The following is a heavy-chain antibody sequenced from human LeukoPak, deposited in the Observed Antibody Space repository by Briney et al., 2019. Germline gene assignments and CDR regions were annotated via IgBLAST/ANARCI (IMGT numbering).Heavy chain of an antibody. CDR3: AREARSSGLSSLSFDY. J-gene: IGHJ4*02. D-gene: IGHD6-19*01. Sequence: GGSLRLSCAASGFTVSSNYMSWVRQAPGKGLEWVSVIYSGGSTYYADSVKGRFTISRDNSKNTLYLQMNSLRAEDTAVYYCAREARSSGLSSLSFDYWGQGTLVTVSS. CDR2: IYSGGST. CDR1: GFTVSSNY. V-gene: IGHV3-53*01.